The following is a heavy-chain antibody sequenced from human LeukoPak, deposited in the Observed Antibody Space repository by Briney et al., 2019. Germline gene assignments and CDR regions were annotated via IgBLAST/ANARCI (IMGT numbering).Heavy chain of an antibody. V-gene: IGHV1-18*01. D-gene: IGHD3-22*01. Sequence: GASVKVSCKASGYTFTSYGISWVRQAPGQGLEWMGWISAYNGNTNYAQKLQGRVTMTTDTSTRTAYMELRSLRSDDTAVYYCARDLGDVYYYDSSGRPNWFDPWGQGTLVTVSS. CDR3: ARDLGDVYYYDSSGRPNWFDP. CDR2: ISAYNGNT. CDR1: GYTFTSYG. J-gene: IGHJ5*02.